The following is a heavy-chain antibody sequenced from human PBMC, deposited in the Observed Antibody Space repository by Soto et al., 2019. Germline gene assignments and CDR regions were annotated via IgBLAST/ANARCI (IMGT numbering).Heavy chain of an antibody. V-gene: IGHV4-59*08. CDR1: GGSISSYY. J-gene: IGHJ6*02. Sequence: QVQLQESGPGLVKPSETLSLTCTVSGGSISSYYWSWIRQPPGKGLEWIGYIYYSGSTNHNPSLKSRVTISVDTSKNQFSLKLSSVTAADTAVYYCAGLGYCSSTSCSKYYYGMDVWGQGTTVTVSS. CDR2: IYYSGST. D-gene: IGHD2-2*01. CDR3: AGLGYCSSTSCSKYYYGMDV.